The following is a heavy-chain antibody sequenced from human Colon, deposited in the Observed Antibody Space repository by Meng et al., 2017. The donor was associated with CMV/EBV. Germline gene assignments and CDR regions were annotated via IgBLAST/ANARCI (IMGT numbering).Heavy chain of an antibody. Sequence: QLALVGSRRCLVKSCAQLARNCHRADGSHRSSRSCWGWIRQPSGRVLEWLGNCHYSGSNYYHPSLRSRVTISVDTLKQQFSLKMSSVTAADTAVYYCARAAAAGEYYFDYWGQGTLVTVSS. CDR1: DGSHRSSRSC. D-gene: IGHD6-13*01. V-gene: IGHV4-39*07. J-gene: IGHJ4*02. CDR2: CHYSGSN. CDR3: ARAAAAGEYYFDY.